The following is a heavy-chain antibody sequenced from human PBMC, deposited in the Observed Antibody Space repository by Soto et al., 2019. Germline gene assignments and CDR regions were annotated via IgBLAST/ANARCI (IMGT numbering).Heavy chain of an antibody. V-gene: IGHV4-59*08. Sequence: SETLSLTCTVSGASISNYYWCWVRQPPGKGLEWIGHIYYSGSTNYNPSLKSRVTISVDTSKNQFSLRLDSVTAADTAVYYCARSPSIVRGLVYWFDPWGQGTLVTVSS. CDR1: GASISNYY. J-gene: IGHJ5*02. CDR3: ARSPSIVRGLVYWFDP. CDR2: IYYSGST. D-gene: IGHD3-10*01.